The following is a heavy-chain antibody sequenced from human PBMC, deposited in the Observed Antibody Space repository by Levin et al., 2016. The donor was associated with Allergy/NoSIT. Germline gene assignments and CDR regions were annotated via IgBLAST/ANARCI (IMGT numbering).Heavy chain of an antibody. Sequence: VRQAPGKGLEWVAVISYDGSNKYYADSVKGRFTISRDNSKNTLYLQMNSLRAEDTAVYYCAKDLLAVAGRDYWGQGTLVTVSS. CDR2: ISYDGSNK. V-gene: IGHV3-30-3*02. CDR3: AKDLLAVAGRDY. D-gene: IGHD6-19*01. J-gene: IGHJ4*02.